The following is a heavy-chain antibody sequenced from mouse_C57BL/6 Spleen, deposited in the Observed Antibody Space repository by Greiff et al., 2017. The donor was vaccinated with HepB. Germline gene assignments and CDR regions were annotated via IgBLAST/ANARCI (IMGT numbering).Heavy chain of an antibody. D-gene: IGHD1-1*01. Sequence: EVKLMESGPELVKPGASVKMSCKASGYTFTDYNMHWVKQSHGKSLEWIGYINPNNGGTSYNQKFKGKATLTVNKSSSTAYMELRSLTSEDSAVYYCAGFITTVFDYWGQGTTLTVSS. CDR3: AGFITTVFDY. CDR1: GYTFTDYN. CDR2: INPNNGGT. J-gene: IGHJ2*01. V-gene: IGHV1-22*01.